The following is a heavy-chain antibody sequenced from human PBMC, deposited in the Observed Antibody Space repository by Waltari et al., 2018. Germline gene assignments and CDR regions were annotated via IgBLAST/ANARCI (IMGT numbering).Heavy chain of an antibody. J-gene: IGHJ3*02. Sequence: EVQLVESGGGLVQPGGSLRLSCAASGFTFSSYSMNWVRQAPGKGLEWVSYISSSSSTIYYADSVKGRFTISRDNAKNSLYLQMNSLRAEDTAVYYCARERVGAYCGGDCRDAFDIWGQGTMVTVSS. D-gene: IGHD2-21*01. CDR2: ISSSSSTI. CDR1: GFTFSSYS. V-gene: IGHV3-48*04. CDR3: ARERVGAYCGGDCRDAFDI.